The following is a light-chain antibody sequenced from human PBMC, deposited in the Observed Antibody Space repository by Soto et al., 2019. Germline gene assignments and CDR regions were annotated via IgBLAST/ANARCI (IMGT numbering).Light chain of an antibody. V-gene: IGKV1-5*01. CDR2: DAS. CDR3: QQYNSYS. Sequence: DIQMTQSPSTLSASVGDRVTITCRASQSISSWLAWYQQKPGKAPKLLIYDASSLESGVPSRFSGSGSGTEFTLTISSLQPDDFATYYCQQYNSYSFGQGTKEDIK. CDR1: QSISSW. J-gene: IGKJ1*01.